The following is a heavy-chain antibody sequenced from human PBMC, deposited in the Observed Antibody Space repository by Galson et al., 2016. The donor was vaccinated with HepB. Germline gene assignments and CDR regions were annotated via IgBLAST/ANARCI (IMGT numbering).Heavy chain of an antibody. CDR3: AGYSSGYRPNFDY. D-gene: IGHD3-22*01. J-gene: IGHJ4*02. CDR2: VYYTGRT. V-gene: IGHV4-39*01. Sequence: SETLSLTCTVSGGSISSSTYYWNWIRQPPGKGLEWIGAVYYTGRTYHNPSLKSRLTISVDTSKSQFSLKLSSVTAADTAVYYCAGYSSGYRPNFDYWGQGTLVTVAS. CDR1: GGSISSSTYY.